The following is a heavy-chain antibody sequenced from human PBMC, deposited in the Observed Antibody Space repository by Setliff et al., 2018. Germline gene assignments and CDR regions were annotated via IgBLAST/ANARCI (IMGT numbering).Heavy chain of an antibody. Sequence: GGSLRLSCAASGFSFSNYWMHWVRQAPGKGLVWVSRINSDGSSTNYADSVKGQFTVSRDNAKNTLYLQMNSLRAEDAAVYSCIIIPWGSEAFDIWGRGNPGHRLL. CDR3: IIIPWGSEAFDI. J-gene: IGHJ4*02. D-gene: IGHD3-3*01. CDR1: GFSFSNYW. V-gene: IGHV3-74*01. CDR2: INSDGSST.